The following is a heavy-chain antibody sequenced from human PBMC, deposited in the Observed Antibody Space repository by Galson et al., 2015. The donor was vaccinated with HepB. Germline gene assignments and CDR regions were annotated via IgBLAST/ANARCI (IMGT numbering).Heavy chain of an antibody. CDR3: ASAGTHYYDSSSSLFGY. Sequence: SVTVSCKASGGTFNSYTLSWVRQAPGQGLEWMGKIIPILRVTNYAPKFQGGRVTITADKSTNTAYMELSSLRSEDTAVYFCASAGTHYYDSSSSLFGYCGQGTLVAVTS. CDR2: IIPILRVT. D-gene: IGHD3-22*01. CDR1: GGTFNSYT. V-gene: IGHV1-69*02. J-gene: IGHJ4*02.